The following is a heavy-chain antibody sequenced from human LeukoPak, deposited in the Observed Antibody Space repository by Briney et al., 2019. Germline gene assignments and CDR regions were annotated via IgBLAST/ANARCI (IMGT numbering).Heavy chain of an antibody. V-gene: IGHV1-18*01. J-gene: IGHJ4*02. Sequence: GASVKVSCKSSGYTFTSYGINWVRQAPGQGLEWIGWASAFNGEIYIAQTFRDRVTMTTDTSTGTTYMELRSLRSDDAAIYYCTRGASTAYSGDYWGQGTLVTVSS. CDR1: GYTFTSYG. CDR3: TRGASTAYSGDY. D-gene: IGHD3-16*01. CDR2: ASAFNGEI.